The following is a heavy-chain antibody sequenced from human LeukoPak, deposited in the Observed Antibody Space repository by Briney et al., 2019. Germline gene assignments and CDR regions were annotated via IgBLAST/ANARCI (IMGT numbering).Heavy chain of an antibody. CDR2: INPNSGRT. V-gene: IGHV1-2*04. D-gene: IGHD4-17*01. CDR3: ARDHGDYDLDY. Sequence: ASVKVSCRASGYTFTAYSIYWVRQAPGQGLEWMGWINPNSGRTNFAQQFQGWVTMARDTSISTVYMELTRLKSDDTAVYYCARDHGDYDLDYWGQGTLVTVSS. CDR1: GYTFTAYS. J-gene: IGHJ4*02.